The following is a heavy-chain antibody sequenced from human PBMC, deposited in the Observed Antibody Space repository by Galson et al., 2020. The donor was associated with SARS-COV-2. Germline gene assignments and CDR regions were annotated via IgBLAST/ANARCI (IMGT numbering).Heavy chain of an antibody. CDR1: GYTFTGYY. J-gene: IGHJ6*02. V-gene: IGHV1-2*04. D-gene: IGHD6-13*01. CDR3: ARDLSIAAAGFNYGMDV. CDR2: INPNSGGT. Sequence: ASVKVSCKASGYTFTGYYMHWVRQAPGQGLEWLGWINPNSGGTNYAQNFQGWVTMTRDTSISTAYMELSRLRSDDTAVYYCARDLSIAAAGFNYGMDVWGQGTTVTVSS.